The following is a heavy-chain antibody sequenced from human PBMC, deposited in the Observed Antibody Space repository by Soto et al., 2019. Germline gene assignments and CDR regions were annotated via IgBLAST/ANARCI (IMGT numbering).Heavy chain of an antibody. CDR1: GGTFSSYT. CDR2: IIPILGIA. Sequence: SVKVSCKASGGTFSSYTISWVRQAPGQGLEWMGRIIPILGIANYAQKFQGRVTITADKSTSTAYMELSSLRSEDTAVYYCARALAVAGPSYFDYWGQGTLVTVSS. D-gene: IGHD6-19*01. J-gene: IGHJ4*02. V-gene: IGHV1-69*02. CDR3: ARALAVAGPSYFDY.